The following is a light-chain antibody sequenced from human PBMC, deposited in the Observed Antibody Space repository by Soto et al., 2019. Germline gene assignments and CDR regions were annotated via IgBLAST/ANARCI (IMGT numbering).Light chain of an antibody. CDR3: QQSYSAPYT. J-gene: IGKJ2*01. CDR2: AAS. Sequence: DIQMTQSPSSLSAFVGDRVTITCRASQSIDSYLNWYQQKPGKAPKVLIYAASSLQSGVPSRFSGSGSGTDFTLTISSLQPEDFATYYCQQSYSAPYTFGQGTKLEMK. V-gene: IGKV1-39*01. CDR1: QSIDSY.